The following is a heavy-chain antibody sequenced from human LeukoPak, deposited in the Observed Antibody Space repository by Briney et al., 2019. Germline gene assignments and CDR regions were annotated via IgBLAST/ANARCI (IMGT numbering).Heavy chain of an antibody. D-gene: IGHD3-10*01. J-gene: IGHJ4*02. Sequence: GGSLGFSCPAPEFVSPNAWMTWVGQAPGKGLEWVGRIKSKGDGETTDYAAFVKGRFTMSRDDAKATLYLQINSLITEDTAVYYCTTDLGITMIRGVIVYWGQGTLVTVSP. CDR3: TTDLGITMIRGVIVY. CDR1: EFVSPNAW. V-gene: IGHV3-15*01. CDR2: IKSKGDGETT.